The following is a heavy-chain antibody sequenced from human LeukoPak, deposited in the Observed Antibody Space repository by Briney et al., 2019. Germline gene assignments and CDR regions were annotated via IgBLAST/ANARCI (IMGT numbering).Heavy chain of an antibody. CDR2: IIPIFGTA. J-gene: IGHJ5*02. CDR3: ARDRDGYSSLFDP. CDR1: GGTFSSYA. D-gene: IGHD5-24*01. V-gene: IGHV1-69*06. Sequence: SVKVSCKASGGTFSSYAISWVRQAPGQGLEWMGGIIPIFGTANYAQKFQGRVTITADKSTSTAYMELSSLRSEDTAVYYCARDRDGYSSLFDPWGQGTLVTVLS.